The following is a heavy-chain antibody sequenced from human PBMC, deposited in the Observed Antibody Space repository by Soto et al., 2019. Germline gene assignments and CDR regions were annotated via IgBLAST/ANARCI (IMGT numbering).Heavy chain of an antibody. CDR3: AGVASGSTWDYFHY. CDR2: IVPVFGRV. CDR1: GDTFTKYA. Sequence: QVHLVQSGAEVRKPGSSVMVSCKASGDTFTKYAISWLRQAPGQGLEWMGGIVPVFGRVTYAQRYQARVSIIADKSTATSYLELTSLTADATAVYYCAGVASGSTWDYFHYWGQGTLVTVSS. J-gene: IGHJ4*02. D-gene: IGHD3-10*01. V-gene: IGHV1-69*06.